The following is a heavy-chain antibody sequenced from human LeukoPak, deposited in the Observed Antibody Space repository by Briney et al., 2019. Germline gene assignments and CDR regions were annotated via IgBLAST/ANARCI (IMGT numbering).Heavy chain of an antibody. CDR1: GYRFTIYC. V-gene: IGHV5-51*01. J-gene: IGHJ5*02. CDR2: IYPGDSDT. D-gene: IGHD2-2*01. CDR3: ARHSCREENWFDP. Sequence: ESLKISCKGSGYRFTIYCIGGVRQMPGKGLEWMGMIYPGDSDTRYSPCFQGQGTISADKAISTAYLQWSSLKASDTAMYYCARHSCREENWFDPWGQGTLVTVSS.